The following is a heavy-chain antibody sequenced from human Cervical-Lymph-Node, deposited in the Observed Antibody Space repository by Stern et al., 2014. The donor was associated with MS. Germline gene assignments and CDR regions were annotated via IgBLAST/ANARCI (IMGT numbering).Heavy chain of an antibody. V-gene: IGHV2-26*01. J-gene: IGHJ4*02. CDR1: GFSLSNSAMG. CDR3: ARMREYCSGGICFAGYYDY. D-gene: IGHD2-15*01. Sequence: VTLKESGPVLVKPTETLTLTCSVSGFSLSNSAMGGSWTRRPPGKALEALPPFFSPDETAYTTSLKSRLTISKDTSKSQVVLTMTNVDPVDTATYYCARMREYCSGGICFAGYYDYWGQGTLVTVSS. CDR2: FFSPDET.